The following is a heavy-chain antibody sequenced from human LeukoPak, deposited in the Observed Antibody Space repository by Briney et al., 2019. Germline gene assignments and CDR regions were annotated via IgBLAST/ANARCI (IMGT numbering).Heavy chain of an antibody. D-gene: IGHD3-3*01. CDR1: GGTFSSYA. V-gene: IGHV1-69*13. J-gene: IGHJ4*02. CDR2: IIPIFGTA. CDR3: ASLTYYDFWSGYYTWNYFGY. Sequence: SVKVSCKASGGTFSSYAISWVRQAPGQGLEWMGGIIPIFGTANYAQKFQGRVTITADESTSTAYMELSSLRSEDTAVYYCASLTYYDFWSGYYTWNYFGYWGQGTLVTLSS.